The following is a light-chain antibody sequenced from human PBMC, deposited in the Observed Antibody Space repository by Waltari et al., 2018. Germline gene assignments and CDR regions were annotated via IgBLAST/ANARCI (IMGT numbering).Light chain of an antibody. CDR2: EVN. CDR1: ITDVGFSNY. CDR3: SSYAGSNNLV. J-gene: IGLJ2*01. V-gene: IGLV2-8*01. Sequence: SALTQPPSASASPRQSVTIPCTGTITDVGFSNYVSWYQQHPGNAPKLMIYEVNTRPSGVPDRFSGTKSGNTASLTVSGLQAEDEGDYYCSSYAGSNNLVFGGGTKLTVL.